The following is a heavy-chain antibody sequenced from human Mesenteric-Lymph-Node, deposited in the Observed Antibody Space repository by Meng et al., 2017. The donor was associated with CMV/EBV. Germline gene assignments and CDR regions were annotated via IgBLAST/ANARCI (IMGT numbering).Heavy chain of an antibody. D-gene: IGHD1-7*01. CDR1: GFTFGDYA. V-gene: IGHV3-49*04. CDR3: ARDKLTGTAITPWGS. J-gene: IGHJ5*02. Sequence: GGSLRLSCTTSGFTFGDYAMNWVRLAPGRGLEWVAFIRSKIYGGTAEYAASVKGRFTITKEDSKSIAHLQMHSLRTEDTAVYFCARDKLTGTAITPWGSWGQGTLVTVSS. CDR2: IRSKIYGGTA.